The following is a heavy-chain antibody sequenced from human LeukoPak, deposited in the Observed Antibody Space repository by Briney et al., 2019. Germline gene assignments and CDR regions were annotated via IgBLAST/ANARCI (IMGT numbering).Heavy chain of an antibody. CDR3: ARDYGEIYYYYYMDV. Sequence: TSSETLSLTCTVSGYSISSGYYWGWIRQPPGKGLEWIGSIYYSGSTYYNPSLKSRVTISVDTSKNQFSLKLSSVTAADTAVYYCARDYGEIYYYYYMDVWGKGTTVTISS. D-gene: IGHD4-17*01. J-gene: IGHJ6*03. V-gene: IGHV4-38-2*02. CDR2: IYYSGST. CDR1: GYSISSGYY.